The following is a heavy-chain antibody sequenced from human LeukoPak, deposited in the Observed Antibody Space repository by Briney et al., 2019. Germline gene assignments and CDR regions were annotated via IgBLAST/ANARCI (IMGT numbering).Heavy chain of an antibody. CDR1: GGSFSGYY. J-gene: IGHJ4*02. CDR2: INHSGST. CDR3: ARAGVSSGYWSL. Sequence: PSETLSLTCAVYGGSFSGYYWSWIRQPPGKGLEWIGEINHSGSTNYNPSLKSRVTISVDTSKNQFSLKLTSLTAADTAVYYCARAGVSSGYWSLWGQGTLVTVSS. D-gene: IGHD3-22*01. V-gene: IGHV4-34*01.